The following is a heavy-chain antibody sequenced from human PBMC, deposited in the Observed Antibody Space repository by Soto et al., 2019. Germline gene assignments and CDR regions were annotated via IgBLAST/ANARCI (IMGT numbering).Heavy chain of an antibody. V-gene: IGHV4-31*03. Sequence: PLSLPCTVSGCSISSGGYYWSWIRQHPGKGLEWIGYIYYSGSTYYNPSLKSRVTISVDTSKNQFSLKLSSVTAADTAVYYCARGYSSSWPPDFDYWGQGTLVTVSS. CDR2: IYYSGST. J-gene: IGHJ4*02. CDR1: GCSISSGGYY. CDR3: ARGYSSSWPPDFDY. D-gene: IGHD6-13*01.